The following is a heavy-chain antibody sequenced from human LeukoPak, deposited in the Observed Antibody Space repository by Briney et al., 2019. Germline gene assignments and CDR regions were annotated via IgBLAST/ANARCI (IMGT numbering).Heavy chain of an antibody. V-gene: IGHV3-33*01. J-gene: IGHJ4*02. CDR1: GFILSSYA. D-gene: IGHD5-18*01. Sequence: GRSLRLSCAASGFILSSYAMHWVRQAPGKGPEWVAIIWFDGSNKYYAESVEGRFTISRDNSKDTLYLQMNSLRAEDTAVYSCARGLGYSYGYGIDYWGQGTLVIASS. CDR2: IWFDGSNK. CDR3: ARGLGYSYGYGIDY.